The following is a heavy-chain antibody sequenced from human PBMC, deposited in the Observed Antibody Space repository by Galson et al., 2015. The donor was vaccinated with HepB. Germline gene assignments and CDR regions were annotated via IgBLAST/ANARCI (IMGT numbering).Heavy chain of an antibody. CDR3: ARVDSTSDAFDI. D-gene: IGHD2-21*01. CDR2: IYSGGST. J-gene: IGHJ3*02. CDR1: GFTVSSNY. Sequence: SLRLSCAASGFTVSSNYMSWVRQAPGKGLEWVSVIYSGGSTYYADSVKGRFTISRDNSKNTLYLQMNSLRAEDTAVYYCARVDSTSDAFDIWGQGTMVTVSS. V-gene: IGHV3-66*01.